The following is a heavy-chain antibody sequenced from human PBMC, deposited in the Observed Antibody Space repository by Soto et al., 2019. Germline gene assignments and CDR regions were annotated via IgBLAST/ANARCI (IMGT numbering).Heavy chain of an antibody. CDR3: ARRVPAAPNWFDP. Sequence: SETLSLTCAVSGGSISSGTWWSWVRQPPGRGLEWIGEIYHTGSPNYNPYLKSRVTMSVYKSKNLFSLSLSSVTAADSALYYCARRVPAAPNWFDPWGQGTLVTVSS. CDR2: IYHTGSP. D-gene: IGHD2-2*01. V-gene: IGHV4-4*02. CDR1: GGSISSGTW. J-gene: IGHJ5*02.